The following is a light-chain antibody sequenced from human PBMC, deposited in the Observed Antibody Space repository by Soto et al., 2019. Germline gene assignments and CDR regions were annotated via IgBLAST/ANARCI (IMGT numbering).Light chain of an antibody. J-gene: IGKJ1*01. CDR3: YQYGSSPSWT. CDR1: QTVIRY. V-gene: IGKV3-20*01. CDR2: GAS. Sequence: ETVMTQSPVNRSVSPGERDTLYCRASQTVIRYLAWYQQNRGQAPRLLIYGASSRATVIPDRFSGSGSGTDVSLTSSRLGPEYCAVYYCYQYGSSPSWTVGQGTKVDIK.